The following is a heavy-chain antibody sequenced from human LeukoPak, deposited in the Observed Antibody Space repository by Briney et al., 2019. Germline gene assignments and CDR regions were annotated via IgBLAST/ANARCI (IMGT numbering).Heavy chain of an antibody. CDR3: AKDLAVARTLYYYYGMDV. CDR2: ISYDGSNK. D-gene: IGHD6-19*01. CDR1: GFTFSSYG. V-gene: IGHV3-30*18. Sequence: PGRSLRLSCAASGFTFSSYGMHWVRQAPGKGLEWVAVISYDGSNKYYADSVKGRFTISRDNSKNTLYLQMNSLRAEDTAVYYCAKDLAVARTLYYYYGMDVWGQGTTVTVSS. J-gene: IGHJ6*02.